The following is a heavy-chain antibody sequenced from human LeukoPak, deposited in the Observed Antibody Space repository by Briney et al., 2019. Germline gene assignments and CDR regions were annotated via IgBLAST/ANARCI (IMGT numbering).Heavy chain of an antibody. V-gene: IGHV4-34*01. CDR2: IYYSGST. J-gene: IGHJ6*03. D-gene: IGHD5-12*01. CDR1: GGSFSGYY. Sequence: SETLSLTCAVYGGSFSGYYWSWIRQPPGRGLEWIGSIYYSGSTYYNPSLKSRVTISVDTSKNQFSLKLSSVTAADTAVYYCARVGGYAPGGYYMDVWGKGTTVTVSS. CDR3: ARVGGYAPGGYYMDV.